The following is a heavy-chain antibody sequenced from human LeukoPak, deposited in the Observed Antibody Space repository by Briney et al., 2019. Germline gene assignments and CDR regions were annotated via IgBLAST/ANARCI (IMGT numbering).Heavy chain of an antibody. V-gene: IGHV1-2*06. Sequence: ASVKVSCKASGYTFTGYYMHWVRQAPGQGLEWMGRINPNSGGTNYAQKFQGRVTMTRDTSISTAYMELSRLRPDDTAVYYCARALYSSGWYVIDYWGQGTLVTVSS. CDR3: ARALYSSGWYVIDY. CDR1: GYTFTGYY. J-gene: IGHJ4*02. D-gene: IGHD6-19*01. CDR2: INPNSGGT.